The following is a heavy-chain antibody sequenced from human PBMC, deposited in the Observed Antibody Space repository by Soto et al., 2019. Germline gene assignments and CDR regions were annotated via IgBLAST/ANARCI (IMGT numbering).Heavy chain of an antibody. Sequence: ASVKVSCKPSGGTFSSYSFSWVRQVPGQGLEWMGIINPSGGSTSYAQKFQGRVTMTRDTSTSTVYMELSSLRSEDTAVYYCARSYSYGIYYYYYGMDVWGQGTTVTVSS. V-gene: IGHV1-46*03. CDR3: ARSYSYGIYYYYYGMDV. CDR2: INPSGGST. CDR1: GGTFSSYS. D-gene: IGHD5-18*01. J-gene: IGHJ6*02.